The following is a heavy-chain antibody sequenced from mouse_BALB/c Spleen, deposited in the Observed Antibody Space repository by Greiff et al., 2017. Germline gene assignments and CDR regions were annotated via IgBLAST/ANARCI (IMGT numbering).Heavy chain of an antibody. J-gene: IGHJ1*01. Sequence: VQGVESGPGLVAPSQSLSITCTVSGFSLTSYGVHWVRQPPGKGLEWLGVIWAGGSTNYNSALMSRLSISKDNSKSQVFLKMNSLQTDDTAMYYCARERYFDVWGAGTTVTVSS. CDR3: ARERYFDV. CDR2: IWAGGST. V-gene: IGHV2-9*02. CDR1: GFSLTSYG.